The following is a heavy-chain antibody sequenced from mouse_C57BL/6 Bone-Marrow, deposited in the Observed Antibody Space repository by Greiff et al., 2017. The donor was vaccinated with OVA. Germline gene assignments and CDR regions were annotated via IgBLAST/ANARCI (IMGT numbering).Heavy chain of an antibody. V-gene: IGHV1-7*01. CDR1: GYTFTSYW. CDR2: INPSSGYT. D-gene: IGHD3-2*02. J-gene: IGHJ3*01. CDR3: ALDSSGYVEFAY. Sequence: QVQLQQSGAELAKPGASVKLSCKASGYTFTSYWMHWVKQRPGQGVEWIGYINPSSGYTKYTQKFTDTATLTADKSSSTAYMQRSSLTYEDSSVYYCALDSSGYVEFAYWGQGTLVTVSA.